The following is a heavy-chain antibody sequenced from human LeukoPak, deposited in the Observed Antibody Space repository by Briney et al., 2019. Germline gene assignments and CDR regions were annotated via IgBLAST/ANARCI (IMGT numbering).Heavy chain of an antibody. D-gene: IGHD6-19*01. CDR1: GGSISSYY. Sequence: SETLSLTRTVSGGSISSYYWSWIRQPPGKGLEWIGYIYYSGSTNYNPSLKSRVTISVDTSKNQFSLKLNSVTAADTAVYYCARDSGWYQRWGQGTLVTVSS. CDR2: IYYSGST. CDR3: ARDSGWYQR. J-gene: IGHJ1*01. V-gene: IGHV4-59*01.